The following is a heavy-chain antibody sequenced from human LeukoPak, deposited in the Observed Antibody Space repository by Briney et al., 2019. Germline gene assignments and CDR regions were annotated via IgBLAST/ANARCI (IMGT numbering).Heavy chain of an antibody. V-gene: IGHV1-69*13. Sequence: ALVKVSCKASGGTFSSYAISWVRQAPGQGLEWMGGIIPIFGTANYAQKFQGRVTITADESTSTAYMELSSLRSEDTAVYYCARGGIAVAVYYYYYYMDVWGKGTTVTISS. D-gene: IGHD6-19*01. CDR3: ARGGIAVAVYYYYYYMDV. CDR1: GGTFSSYA. J-gene: IGHJ6*03. CDR2: IIPIFGTA.